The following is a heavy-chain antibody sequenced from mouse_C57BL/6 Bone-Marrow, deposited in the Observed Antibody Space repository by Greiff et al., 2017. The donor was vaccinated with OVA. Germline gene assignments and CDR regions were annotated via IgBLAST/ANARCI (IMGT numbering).Heavy chain of an antibody. V-gene: IGHV1-81*01. CDR3: ARLYYYGSSYEYAMDY. D-gene: IGHD1-1*01. J-gene: IGHJ4*01. CDR2: IYPRSGNT. Sequence: VKLQQSGAELARPGASVKLSCKASGYTFTSYGISWVKQRTGQGLEWIGEIYPRSGNTYYNEKFKGKATLTADKSSSTAYMELRSLTSEDSAVYFCARLYYYGSSYEYAMDYWGQGTSVTVSS. CDR1: GYTFTSYG.